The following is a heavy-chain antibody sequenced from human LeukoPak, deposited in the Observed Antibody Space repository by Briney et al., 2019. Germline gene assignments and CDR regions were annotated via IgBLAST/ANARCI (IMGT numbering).Heavy chain of an antibody. D-gene: IGHD3-9*01. Sequence: SETLSLTCTVSGGSVSSGDYYWSWIRQPPGKGLEWIGSVYHSGETYYNPSLNSRVTISVDRSKNQFSLQLNSVTPEDTAVYYCAREDLLRYFDWLTDYHLITWFDPWGQGTLVTVSS. CDR2: VYHSGET. CDR1: GGSVSSGDYY. V-gene: IGHV4-30-2*01. J-gene: IGHJ5*02. CDR3: AREDLLRYFDWLTDYHLITWFDP.